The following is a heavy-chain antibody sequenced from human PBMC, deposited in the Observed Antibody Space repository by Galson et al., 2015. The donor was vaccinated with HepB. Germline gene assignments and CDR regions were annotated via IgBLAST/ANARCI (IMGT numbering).Heavy chain of an antibody. V-gene: IGHV3-48*01. CDR1: GFTFGSYS. Sequence: SLRLSCAASGFTFGSYSMNWVRQAPGKGLEWVSYISSSGSTIYYADSVKGRFTISRDSAKNSLYLQMSSLRAEDTAVYYCARDCDFDYWGQGTLVTVSS. J-gene: IGHJ4*02. CDR2: ISSSGSTI. CDR3: ARDCDFDY.